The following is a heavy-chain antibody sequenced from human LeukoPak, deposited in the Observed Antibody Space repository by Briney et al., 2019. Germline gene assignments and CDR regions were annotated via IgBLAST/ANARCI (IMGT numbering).Heavy chain of an antibody. CDR1: GFTFSSYA. D-gene: IGHD5-12*01. Sequence: PGGSLRLSCAASGFTFSSYAMSWVRQAPGKGLEWVSGISGSGGSTYYADSVKGRFTISRDNSKNTLYLQMNSLRAEDTAVYYCAKGASGYDWLDYFDYWGQGTLVTVSS. V-gene: IGHV3-23*01. CDR2: ISGSGGST. J-gene: IGHJ4*02. CDR3: AKGASGYDWLDYFDY.